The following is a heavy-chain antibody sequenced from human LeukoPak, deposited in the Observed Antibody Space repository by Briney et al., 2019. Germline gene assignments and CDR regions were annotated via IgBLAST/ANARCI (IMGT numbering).Heavy chain of an antibody. J-gene: IGHJ4*02. CDR3: AAGSGAPGY. Sequence: GGSLRLSCAASGFTFRKAWMNWVRQAPGKGLEWVGRIKNRTEGGTTDYAAPVKGRFTISRDDSRNMVFLHMNSLNTGDTAVYFCAAGSGAPGYWGRGTLVTGSS. CDR2: IKNRTEGGTT. CDR1: GFTFRKAW. D-gene: IGHD3-10*01. V-gene: IGHV3-15*01.